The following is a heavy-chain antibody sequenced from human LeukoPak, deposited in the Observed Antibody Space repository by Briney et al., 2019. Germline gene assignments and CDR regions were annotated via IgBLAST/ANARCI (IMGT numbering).Heavy chain of an antibody. J-gene: IGHJ4*02. V-gene: IGHV1-69*13. Sequence: ASVKVSCKASGGTFSSYAISWVRQAPGQGLEWMGGIIPIFGTANYAQKFQGRVTITADESTSTAYMELSSLRSEDTAVYYCARSSPGYSSSWQIDYWGQGTLVTVSS. CDR1: GGTFSSYA. CDR2: IIPIFGTA. CDR3: ARSSPGYSSSWQIDY. D-gene: IGHD6-13*01.